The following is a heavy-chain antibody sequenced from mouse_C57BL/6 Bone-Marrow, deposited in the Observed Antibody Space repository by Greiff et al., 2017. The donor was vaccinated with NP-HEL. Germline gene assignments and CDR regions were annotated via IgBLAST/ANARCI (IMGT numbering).Heavy chain of an antibody. V-gene: IGHV14-4*01. CDR2: IDPENGDT. CDR1: GFNIKDDY. J-gene: IGHJ2*01. CDR3: TTAVYSNYFDY. Sequence: VQLQQSGAELVRPGASVTLSCTASGFNIKDDYMHWVKQRPEQGLEWIGWIDPENGDTEYASKFQGKATITADTSSNTAYLQLSSLTSEDTAVYYGTTAVYSNYFDYWGQGTTLTVSS. D-gene: IGHD2-5*01.